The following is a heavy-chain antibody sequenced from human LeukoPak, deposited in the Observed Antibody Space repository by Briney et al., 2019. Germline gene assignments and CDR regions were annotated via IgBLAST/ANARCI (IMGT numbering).Heavy chain of an antibody. CDR1: GGSISSYY. V-gene: IGHV4-4*07. CDR3: ARRRDVWGSYRSHLYNWFDP. CDR2: IYTSGST. D-gene: IGHD3-16*02. J-gene: IGHJ5*02. Sequence: ASETLSLTCTVSGGSISSYYWSWIRQPAGKGLEWIGRIYTSGSTNYNPSLKSRVTMSVDTSKYQFSLKLSSVTAADTAVYHCARRRDVWGSYRSHLYNWFDPWGQGTLVTVSS.